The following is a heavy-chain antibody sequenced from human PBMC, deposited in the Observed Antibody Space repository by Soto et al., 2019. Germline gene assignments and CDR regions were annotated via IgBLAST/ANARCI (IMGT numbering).Heavy chain of an antibody. Sequence: ASVKVSCKASGYTFTGYYMHWVRQAPGQGLEWMGWINPNSGGTNYAQKFQGWVTMTRDTSISTAYMELSRLRSDDTAVYYCARFVGYGEYYYYGMYFWGQGTTVTVSS. CDR1: GYTFTGYY. D-gene: IGHD4-17*01. CDR3: ARFVGYGEYYYYGMYF. J-gene: IGHJ6*02. V-gene: IGHV1-2*04. CDR2: INPNSGGT.